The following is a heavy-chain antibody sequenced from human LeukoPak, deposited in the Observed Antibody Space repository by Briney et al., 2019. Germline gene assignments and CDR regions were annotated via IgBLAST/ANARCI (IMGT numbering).Heavy chain of an antibody. V-gene: IGHV1-18*01. D-gene: IGHD3-10*01. J-gene: IGHJ4*02. CDR3: AKDMWRVRGVSDY. CDR2: ISAYNGNT. CDR1: GYTFTSHD. Sequence: ASVKVSCKASGYTFTSHDISWVRQAPGQGLEWMGWISAYNGNTDYAQKLQGRVTMTTDTSTSTAYMELRSLRSDDTAVYYCAKDMWRVRGVSDYWGQGTLVTVSS.